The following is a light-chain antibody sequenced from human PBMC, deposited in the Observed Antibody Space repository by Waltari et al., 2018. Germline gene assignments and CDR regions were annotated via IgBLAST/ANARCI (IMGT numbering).Light chain of an antibody. CDR2: DAS. CDR1: QSVNNS. J-gene: IGKJ2*01. CDR3: QQRSNWMFT. V-gene: IGKV3-11*01. Sequence: EIVLTQSPDTLSLSPGDRATLSCRASQSVNNSLGWYQQKPGQAPRLLIYDASRRATDIPARFSGGGSGTDFTLTISSLEPEDFAVFYCQQRSNWMFTFGQGTKLDIK.